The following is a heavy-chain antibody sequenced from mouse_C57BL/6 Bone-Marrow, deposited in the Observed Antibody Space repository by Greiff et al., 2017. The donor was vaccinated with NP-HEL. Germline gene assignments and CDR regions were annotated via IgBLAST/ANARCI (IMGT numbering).Heavy chain of an antibody. CDR2: IDPSDSYT. CDR1: GYTFTSYW. CDR3: AQGGAMDY. Sequence: VQLQQPGAELVKPGASVKLSCKASGYTFTSYWMQWVKQRPGQGLEWIGEIDPSDSYTNYNQKFKGKATLTVDPPSSTAYMQLSSLTSEDSAVYYCAQGGAMDYWGQGTSVTVSS. V-gene: IGHV1-50*01. J-gene: IGHJ4*01.